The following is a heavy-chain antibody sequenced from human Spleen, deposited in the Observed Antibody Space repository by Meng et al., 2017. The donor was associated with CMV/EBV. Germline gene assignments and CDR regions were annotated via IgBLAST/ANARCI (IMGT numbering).Heavy chain of an antibody. J-gene: IGHJ4*02. CDR2: IWYDGSNK. V-gene: IGHV3-33*06. CDR3: AKAPDY. Sequence: RSLRLYCAASSFTFSGYAMHWVRQAPGKGLEWVAVIWYDGSNKYYADSVKGRFTISRDNSKNTLYLQMNSLRAEDTAVYYCAKAPDYWGQGTLVTVSS. CDR1: SFTFSGYA.